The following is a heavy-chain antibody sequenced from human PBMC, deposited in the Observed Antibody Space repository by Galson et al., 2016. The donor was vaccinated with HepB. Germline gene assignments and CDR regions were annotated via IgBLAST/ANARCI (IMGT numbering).Heavy chain of an antibody. Sequence: PALVKPTQTLTLTCTVSGVSLNTGGVAVGWFRQPPGKALEWLALIYWDDDQRYRPSLKSRLTIIRDTSKNQVVLTMTDMAPVDTATYYCAHRPSTQPHVFDSWGQGTLITVAS. CDR1: GVSLNTGGVA. J-gene: IGHJ4*02. CDR2: IYWDDDQ. V-gene: IGHV2-5*02. D-gene: IGHD2-15*01. CDR3: AHRPSTQPHVFDS.